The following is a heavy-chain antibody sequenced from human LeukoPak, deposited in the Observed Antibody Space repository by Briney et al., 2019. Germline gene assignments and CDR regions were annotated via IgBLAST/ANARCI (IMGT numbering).Heavy chain of an antibody. Sequence: SETLSLTCAVYGGSFSGYYWSWIRQPPGKGLEWIGEINHSGSTNYNPSLKSRVTISVDTSKNQFSLKLSSVTAADTAVYYCARLFYYYYMDVWGKGTTVIISS. V-gene: IGHV4-34*01. CDR3: ARLFYYYYMDV. CDR2: INHSGST. D-gene: IGHD3-10*01. CDR1: GGSFSGYY. J-gene: IGHJ6*03.